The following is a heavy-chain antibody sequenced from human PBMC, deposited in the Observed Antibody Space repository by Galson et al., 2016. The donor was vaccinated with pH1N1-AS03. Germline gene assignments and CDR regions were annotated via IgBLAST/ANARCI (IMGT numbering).Heavy chain of an antibody. D-gene: IGHD2/OR15-2a*01. CDR1: GGTFATFA. J-gene: IGHJ4*02. V-gene: IGHV1-69*13. CDR2: IIPLSGST. Sequence: SVKVSCKASGGTFATFAVSWVRQARGQGLEWMGGIIPLSGSTNYAQKFQGRPTITADGSTATPSMELSSLTSDDTAVYYCTRYRYRDNSTDVYESAYWGQGTLVTVSS. CDR3: TRYRYRDNSTDVYESAY.